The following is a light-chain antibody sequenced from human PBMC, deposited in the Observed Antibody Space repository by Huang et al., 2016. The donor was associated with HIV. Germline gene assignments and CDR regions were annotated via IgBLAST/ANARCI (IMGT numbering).Light chain of an antibody. Sequence: EIVLTQSPGTLSLSPGERATLSCRASQSVTSNYLAWYQQKPGKVPRLLIFDASSRATGIPDRFSGSGSGTDFTLTITRLEPEDFAVFYCQQYGSSPYTFGQGTKLEIK. V-gene: IGKV3-20*01. CDR1: QSVTSNY. CDR3: QQYGSSPYT. J-gene: IGKJ2*01. CDR2: DAS.